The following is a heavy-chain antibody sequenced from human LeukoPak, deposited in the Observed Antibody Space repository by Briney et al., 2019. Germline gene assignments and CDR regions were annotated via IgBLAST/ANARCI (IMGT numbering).Heavy chain of an antibody. V-gene: IGHV1-46*01. CDR3: ARDKTDSCTYSWFDP. D-gene: IGHD2-15*01. CDR2: INPSGGST. CDR1: GYTFTSYY. Sequence: RWASVKVSCKASGYTFTSYYMHGVRQAPGQGLEWMGIINPSGGSTSYAQKFQGRVTMTRDTSTSTIYMELSSLRSEDTAVYYCARDKTDSCTYSWFDPWGQGTLVTVSS. J-gene: IGHJ5*02.